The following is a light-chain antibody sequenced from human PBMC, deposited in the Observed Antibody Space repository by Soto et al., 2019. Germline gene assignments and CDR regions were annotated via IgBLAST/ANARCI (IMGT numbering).Light chain of an antibody. CDR3: QQYKDWPTT. V-gene: IGKV3-15*01. CDR2: GAS. Sequence: EIFITQSPATLSFSPVQGASLSCMASQSVSTTVAWYHQKPGQAPRPLVYGASTRATGIPARFSGSGAGTDFTLTITSLQSEDFGVYFCQQYKDWPTTFGQGTRLEIK. J-gene: IGKJ5*01. CDR1: QSVSTT.